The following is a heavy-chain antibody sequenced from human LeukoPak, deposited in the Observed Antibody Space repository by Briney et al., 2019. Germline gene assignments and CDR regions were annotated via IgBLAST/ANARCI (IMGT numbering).Heavy chain of an antibody. Sequence: GGSLRLSCAASGFTFSISAMSWVRQAPGKGLEWVSGISDSGGSTFYADSVKGRFTISRDNSKNILYLQMNSLRADDTAVYYCAKVSESNYDILTGYYTPYYFDYWGQGTLVTVSS. CDR2: ISDSGGST. D-gene: IGHD3-9*01. CDR1: GFTFSISA. J-gene: IGHJ4*02. V-gene: IGHV3-23*01. CDR3: AKVSESNYDILTGYYTPYYFDY.